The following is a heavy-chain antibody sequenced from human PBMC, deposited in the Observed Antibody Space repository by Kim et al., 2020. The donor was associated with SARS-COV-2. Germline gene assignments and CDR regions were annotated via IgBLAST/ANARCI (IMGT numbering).Heavy chain of an antibody. Sequence: AQKFQGRVTMTEDTSTDTAYMELSSLRSEDTAVYYCATGDTAAAGTIFDYWGQGTLVTVSS. J-gene: IGHJ4*02. V-gene: IGHV1-24*01. CDR3: ATGDTAAAGTIFDY. D-gene: IGHD6-13*01.